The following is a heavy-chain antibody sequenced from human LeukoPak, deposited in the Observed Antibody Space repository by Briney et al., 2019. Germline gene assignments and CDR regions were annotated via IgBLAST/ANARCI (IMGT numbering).Heavy chain of an antibody. CDR2: ISNSAANA. CDR3: AKDLHVRSSSTVTTGGVDS. Sequence: GGSLRLSCVASGFTFSSYAMSWVRKTPGKGLEWVSVISNSAANAYYADSVKGRFTISRDNSKNTLYLQMNSLRVEDTAVYYCAKDLHVRSSSTVTTGGVDSWGQGTLVTVSS. CDR1: GFTFSSYA. V-gene: IGHV3-23*01. J-gene: IGHJ4*02. D-gene: IGHD4-17*01.